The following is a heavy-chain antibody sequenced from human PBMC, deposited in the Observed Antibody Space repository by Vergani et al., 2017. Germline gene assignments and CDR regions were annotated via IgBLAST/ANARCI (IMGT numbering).Heavy chain of an antibody. CDR3: ASRRTLQREFDI. CDR2: IYPEDSDT. CDR1: GYNFDTYW. Sequence: EVQLVQSGTEVRKPGESLKISCKASGYNFDTYWIAWVRQMPGKGLEWVGIIYPEDSDTRYSPSFQGQVTISADKSISTVYLQWNSLKASDTAMYYCASRRTLQREFDIWGQGTLVTVSS. J-gene: IGHJ4*02. V-gene: IGHV5-51*01. D-gene: IGHD5-24*01.